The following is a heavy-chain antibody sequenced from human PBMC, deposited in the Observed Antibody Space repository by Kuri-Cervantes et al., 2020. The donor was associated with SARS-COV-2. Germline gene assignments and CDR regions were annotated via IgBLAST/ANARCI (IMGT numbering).Heavy chain of an antibody. Sequence: GESLKISCAASGFTFSSYAMHWVRQAPGKGLEWVAVISYDGSNKYYADSVMGRFTISRDNSKNTLYLQMNSLRAEDTAVYYCARDGDDYGGNEVFDYRGQGTLVTVSS. J-gene: IGHJ4*02. V-gene: IGHV3-30*04. CDR3: ARDGDDYGGNEVFDY. CDR2: ISYDGSNK. CDR1: GFTFSSYA. D-gene: IGHD4-23*01.